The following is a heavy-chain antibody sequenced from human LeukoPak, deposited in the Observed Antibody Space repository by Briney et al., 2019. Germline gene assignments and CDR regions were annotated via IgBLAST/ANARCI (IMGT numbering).Heavy chain of an antibody. Sequence: GGSLRLSCAASGFTFSSYAMSWVRQAPGKGLEWVSFIYNSGTTSHADSVKGRFTISRDNSKNTLYLQMNTLRDDDTALYYCARGGAPGGFDYWRQGTLVTVSS. CDR1: GFTFSSYA. CDR2: FIYNSGTT. CDR3: ARGGAPGGFDY. V-gene: IGHV3-23*05. J-gene: IGHJ4*02. D-gene: IGHD3-16*01.